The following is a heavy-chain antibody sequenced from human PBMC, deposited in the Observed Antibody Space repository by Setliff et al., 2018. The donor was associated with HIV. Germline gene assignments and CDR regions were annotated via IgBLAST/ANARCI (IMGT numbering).Heavy chain of an antibody. D-gene: IGHD3-3*01. CDR2: VYYSGTT. Sequence: SETLSLTCTVSGGSISSSSYYWGWVRQPPGKGLEWIGSVYYSGTTYYNPSLTSRVTISVDTSRNQFSLKLTSVTAADTALYYCARHFSIFGVTIISNDAFDIWGRGTMVTVSS. CDR3: ARHFSIFGVTIISNDAFDI. CDR1: GGSISSSSYY. V-gene: IGHV4-39*01. J-gene: IGHJ3*02.